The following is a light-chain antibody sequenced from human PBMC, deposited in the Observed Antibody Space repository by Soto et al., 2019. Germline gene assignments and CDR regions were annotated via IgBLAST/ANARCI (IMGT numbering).Light chain of an antibody. V-gene: IGLV2-14*03. J-gene: IGLJ1*01. Sequence: QSALTQPASVSGSPGQSITISCTGTSSDVGGYDYVSWYQQHPEKAPKLMIYDVTNRPSGVSNRFSGSKSGNTASLTISGLQAEDEDDYYCSSYTTSTTGVFGTGTKLTVL. CDR1: SSDVGGYDY. CDR2: DVT. CDR3: SSYTTSTTGV.